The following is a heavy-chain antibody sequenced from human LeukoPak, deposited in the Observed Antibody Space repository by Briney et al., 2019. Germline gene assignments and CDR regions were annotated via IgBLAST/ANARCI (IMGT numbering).Heavy chain of an antibody. Sequence: GGSLRLSCAASGFTFSSYWMHWVRQAPGKGLVWVSRINTDGSSTGYADSVKGRLTISRDNAKNTLYLQMNSLRAEDTAVYYCARDSDGDYVSRFDPWGQGTLVTVSS. D-gene: IGHD4-17*01. J-gene: IGHJ5*02. CDR2: INTDGSST. V-gene: IGHV3-74*01. CDR3: ARDSDGDYVSRFDP. CDR1: GFTFSSYW.